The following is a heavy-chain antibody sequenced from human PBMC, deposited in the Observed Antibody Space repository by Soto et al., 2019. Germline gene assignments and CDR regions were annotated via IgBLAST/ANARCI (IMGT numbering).Heavy chain of an antibody. Sequence: ASVKVSCKASGYSFTDYHIHWVRQAPGQGLEWLGRINPKSGGTSTAQKFQGWVTMTTDTSISTASMELARLTSDDTAIYYCARGDSTDCSNGVCSFFYNHEMDVWGQGTTVTVSS. V-gene: IGHV1-2*04. CDR2: INPKSGGT. CDR1: GYSFTDYH. CDR3: ARGDSTDCSNGVCSFFYNHEMDV. D-gene: IGHD2-8*01. J-gene: IGHJ6*02.